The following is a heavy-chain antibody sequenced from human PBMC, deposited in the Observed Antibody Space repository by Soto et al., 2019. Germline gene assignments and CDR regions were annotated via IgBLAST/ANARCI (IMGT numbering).Heavy chain of an antibody. CDR1: GFTFSSYA. D-gene: IGHD1-1*01. V-gene: IGHV3-23*01. CDR3: AKQPGREAPFDY. Sequence: PGXSLRLSCAASGFTFSSYAMSWVLQAPGKGLEWVSAISGSGGSTYYADSVKGRFTISRDNSKNTLYLQMNSMRAEDTAVYYCAKQPGREAPFDYWGQGTLVTVSS. CDR2: ISGSGGST. J-gene: IGHJ4*02.